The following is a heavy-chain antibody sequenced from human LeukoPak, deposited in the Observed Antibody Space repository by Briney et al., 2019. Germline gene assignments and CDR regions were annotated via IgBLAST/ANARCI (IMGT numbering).Heavy chain of an antibody. D-gene: IGHD1-7*01. CDR2: ISSSSSTI. J-gene: IGHJ4*02. Sequence: GGSLRLSCAASGFTFSSYSMNWVRQAPGKGLEWVSYISSSSSTIYYADSVKGRFTISRDNAKNSLYLQMNSLRAEDTAVYYCARGSNWNSKQLDYWGQGTLVTVSS. V-gene: IGHV3-48*01. CDR3: ARGSNWNSKQLDY. CDR1: GFTFSSYS.